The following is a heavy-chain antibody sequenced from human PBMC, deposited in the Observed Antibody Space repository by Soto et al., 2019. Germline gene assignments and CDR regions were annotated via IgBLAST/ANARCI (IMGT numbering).Heavy chain of an antibody. D-gene: IGHD6-19*01. CDR2: IKQDGSEK. CDR1: GFTFSSYW. Sequence: GGSLRLSCAASGFTFSSYWMSWVRQAPGKGLEWVANIKQDGSEKYYVDSVKGRFTISRDNAKNSLYLQMNSLRAEDTAVYYCARDWDSGWYGRFDYWGQGTLVTVSS. V-gene: IGHV3-7*01. J-gene: IGHJ4*02. CDR3: ARDWDSGWYGRFDY.